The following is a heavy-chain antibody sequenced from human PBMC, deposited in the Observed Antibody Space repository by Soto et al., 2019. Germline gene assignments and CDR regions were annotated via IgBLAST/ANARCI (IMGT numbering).Heavy chain of an antibody. CDR2: ISAYNGNT. CDR3: ARVVGDRLDP. CDR1: GYTFTIYG. J-gene: IGHJ5*02. Sequence: ASVKVSCKASGYTFTIYGIIWVRQAPGQGLEWMGWISAYNGNTNYARKLQGRVTMTTDTSTSTAYMELRSLRSDDTAMYYCARVVGDRLDPWGQGTLVTVSS. V-gene: IGHV1-18*01. D-gene: IGHD3-10*01.